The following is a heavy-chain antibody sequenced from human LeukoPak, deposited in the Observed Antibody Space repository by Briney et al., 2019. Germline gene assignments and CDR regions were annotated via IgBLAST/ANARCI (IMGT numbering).Heavy chain of an antibody. CDR1: GYTFTGYY. J-gene: IGHJ5*02. Sequence: ASVKVSCKASGYTFTGYYMHWVRQAPGQGLEWMGWINPNSGGTNYAQKFQGRVTMTRDTSISTAYMELSRLRSDDMAVYYCAREGRSTVTTQRTNWFDPWGQGTLVTVSS. D-gene: IGHD4-17*01. V-gene: IGHV1-2*02. CDR2: INPNSGGT. CDR3: AREGRSTVTTQRTNWFDP.